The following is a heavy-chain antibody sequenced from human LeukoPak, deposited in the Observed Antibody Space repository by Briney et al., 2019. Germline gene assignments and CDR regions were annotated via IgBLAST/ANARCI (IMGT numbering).Heavy chain of an antibody. CDR3: AKDSLEAAGNFDY. CDR1: GFIFNDHA. CDR2: ISGDGDST. V-gene: IGHV3-43*02. Sequence: GGSLRLSCVASGFIFNDHAMYWVRQLPGKGLEWVSLISGDGDSTYYEDSVKGRFSMSRDNRRNSVYLQMNSLRIEDTALYYCAKDSLEAAGNFDYWGQGTLVTVS. J-gene: IGHJ4*02. D-gene: IGHD1-14*01.